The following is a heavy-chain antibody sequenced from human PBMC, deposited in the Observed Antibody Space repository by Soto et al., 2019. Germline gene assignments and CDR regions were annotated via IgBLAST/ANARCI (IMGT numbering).Heavy chain of an antibody. Sequence: GGSLRLSCAASGFTFSSYAMSWVRQAPGKGLEWVSAISGSGGSTYYADSVKGRFTISRDNSKNTLYLQMNSLRAEDTAVYYCAKVRSTMYYDFWSGYYSGWDQGTLVTVS. J-gene: IGHJ4*02. CDR3: AKVRSTMYYDFWSGYYSG. V-gene: IGHV3-23*01. CDR1: GFTFSSYA. CDR2: ISGSGGST. D-gene: IGHD3-3*01.